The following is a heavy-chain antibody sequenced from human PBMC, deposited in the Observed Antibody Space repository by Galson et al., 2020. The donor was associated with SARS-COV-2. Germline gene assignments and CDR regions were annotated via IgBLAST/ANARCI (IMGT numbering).Heavy chain of an antibody. CDR3: ARADNYYDSWGIDY. J-gene: IGHJ4*02. CDR1: GFTFSSYG. Sequence: QLGESLKISCAASGFTFSSYGIHWVRQAPGKGLEWVAVIWNDGSNKYYADSVKGRFTISRDNSKNTLYLQMNSLRAEDTAVYYCARADNYYDSWGIDYWGQGTLVTVSS. D-gene: IGHD3-22*01. CDR2: IWNDGSNK. V-gene: IGHV3-33*01.